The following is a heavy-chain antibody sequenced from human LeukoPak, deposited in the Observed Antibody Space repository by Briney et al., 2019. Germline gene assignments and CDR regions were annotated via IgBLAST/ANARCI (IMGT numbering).Heavy chain of an antibody. D-gene: IGHD1-14*01. V-gene: IGHV1-8*03. J-gene: IGHJ4*02. CDR3: ARRRVGTHFDY. Sequence: ASVTLSCKTSGYTFTSYDINWVRQAPGQGLEWMGWMNPNSGNIGYAQNFQGRVTITRNTSISTAYMELSSLRSEDTAVYYCARRRVGTHFDYWGQGTLVTVSS. CDR1: GYTFTSYD. CDR2: MNPNSGNI.